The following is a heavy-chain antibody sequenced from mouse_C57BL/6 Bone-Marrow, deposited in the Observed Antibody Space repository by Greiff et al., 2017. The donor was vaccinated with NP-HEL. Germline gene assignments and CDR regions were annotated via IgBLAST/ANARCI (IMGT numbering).Heavy chain of an antibody. V-gene: IGHV5-15*01. CDR1: GFTFSDYG. J-gene: IGHJ3*01. Sequence: EVQLQQSGGGLVQPGGSLKLSCAASGFTFSDYGMAWVRQAPRKGPEWVAFISNLAYSIYYADTVTGRFTISRENAKNTLYLEMSSLRSEDTAMYYCARVYDYDVQSWFAYWGQGTLVTVSA. D-gene: IGHD2-4*01. CDR2: ISNLAYSI. CDR3: ARVYDYDVQSWFAY.